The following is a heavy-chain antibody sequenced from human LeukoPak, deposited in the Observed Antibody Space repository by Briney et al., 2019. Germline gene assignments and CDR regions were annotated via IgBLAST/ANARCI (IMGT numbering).Heavy chain of an antibody. D-gene: IGHD3-16*02. J-gene: IGHJ4*02. CDR2: ISAYNGNT. V-gene: IGHV1-18*01. Sequence: GASVKVSCKASGYTFTSYGISWVRQAPGQGLEWMGWISAYNGNTNYAQKFQGRVTMTEDTSTDTAYMELSSLRSEDTAVYYCATGNYVWGSYRYNYFDYWGQGTLVTVSS. CDR1: GYTFTSYG. CDR3: ATGNYVWGSYRYNYFDY.